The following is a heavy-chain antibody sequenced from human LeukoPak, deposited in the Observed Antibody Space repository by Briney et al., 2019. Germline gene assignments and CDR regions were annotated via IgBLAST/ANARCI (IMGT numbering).Heavy chain of an antibody. V-gene: IGHV4-34*01. CDR2: INHSRST. D-gene: IGHD4-11*01. CDR3: ARVTTAVYYYYYYMDV. CDR1: VGSFSGYY. J-gene: IGHJ6*03. Sequence: SETLSLTCAVYVGSFSGYYWSCIREPPGKGREWSGEINHSRSTNYNPSLKSRVTISVDTSKNQFSLKLSSVTAADTAVYYCARVTTAVYYYYYYMDVWGKGTTVTVSS.